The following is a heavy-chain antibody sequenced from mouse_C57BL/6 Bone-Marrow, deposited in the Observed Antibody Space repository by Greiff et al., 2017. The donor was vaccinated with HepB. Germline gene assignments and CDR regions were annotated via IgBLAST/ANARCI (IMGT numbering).Heavy chain of an antibody. J-gene: IGHJ3*01. CDR3: ARRNYGSSFWFAY. CDR1: GFTFSDYG. D-gene: IGHD1-1*01. V-gene: IGHV5-17*01. Sequence: EVKLVESGGGLVKPGGSLKLSCAASGFTFSDYGMHWVRQAPEKGLEWVAYISSGSSTIYYADTVKGRFTISRDNATNTLFLQMTSLRSEDTAMYYCARRNYGSSFWFAYWGQGTLVTVSA. CDR2: ISSGSSTI.